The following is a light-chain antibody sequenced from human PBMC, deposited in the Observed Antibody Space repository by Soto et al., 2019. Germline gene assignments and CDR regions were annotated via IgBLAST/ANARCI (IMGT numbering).Light chain of an antibody. CDR1: QSISSY. CDR2: AAS. J-gene: IGKJ4*01. Sequence: DIPMTQSPSSLSASVGDRVTITCRTSQSISSYLNWYQQKPGKAPKLLIYAASSLQSGVPSRFSGSGSGTDFTLTISSLQREDFAVYYCQQRSYWRFGGGTRVQIK. V-gene: IGKV1-39*01. CDR3: QQRSYWR.